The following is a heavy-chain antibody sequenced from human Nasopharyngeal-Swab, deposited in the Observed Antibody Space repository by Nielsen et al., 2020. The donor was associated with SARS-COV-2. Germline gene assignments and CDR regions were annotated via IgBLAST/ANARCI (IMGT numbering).Heavy chain of an antibody. D-gene: IGHD1-26*01. CDR1: GFTFSDYY. V-gene: IGHV3-11*01. J-gene: IGHJ4*02. Sequence: GGPLRLSCAASGFTFSDYYRSWIRQAPGKGLEWIPYNGSSGSAIYYADPVKGRFTISRDNAKNSLNLQMNSLRAEDTAVYYCASLKRGAIDYWGQGTLVTVSS. CDR2: NGSSGSAI. CDR3: ASLKRGAIDY.